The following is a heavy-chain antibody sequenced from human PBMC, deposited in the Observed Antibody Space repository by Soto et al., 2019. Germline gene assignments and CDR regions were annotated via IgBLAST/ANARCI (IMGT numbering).Heavy chain of an antibody. D-gene: IGHD6-19*01. Sequence: GGSLRLSCAASGFTFSSYAMSWVRQAPGKGLEWVSAISGSGGSTYYADSVKGRFTISRDNSKNTLYLQMNSLRAEDTAVYYCAKGPGSGWYVRPYYFDYWGQGTLVTVSS. V-gene: IGHV3-23*01. CDR1: GFTFSSYA. CDR3: AKGPGSGWYVRPYYFDY. J-gene: IGHJ4*02. CDR2: ISGSGGST.